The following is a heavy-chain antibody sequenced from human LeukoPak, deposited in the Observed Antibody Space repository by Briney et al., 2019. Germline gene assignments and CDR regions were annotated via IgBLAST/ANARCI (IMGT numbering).Heavy chain of an antibody. V-gene: IGHV4-4*07. Sequence: PSESLSLTCTVSGGSISSYYWSWVRQPAGKGLEWIGRIYTSGSTNYNPSLKSRVTMSVDTSKNQFSLKLSSVTAADTAVYYCARWDFYGDYIDYWGQGTLVTVSS. CDR2: IYTSGST. CDR3: ARWDFYGDYIDY. J-gene: IGHJ4*02. D-gene: IGHD4-17*01. CDR1: GGSISSYY.